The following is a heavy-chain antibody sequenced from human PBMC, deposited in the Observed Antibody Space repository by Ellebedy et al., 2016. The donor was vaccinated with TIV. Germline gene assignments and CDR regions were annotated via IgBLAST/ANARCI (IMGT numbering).Heavy chain of an antibody. D-gene: IGHD3-9*01. Sequence: SETLSLXXTVSGGSISSYYWSWIRQPPGKGLEWIGYIYYSGSTNYNPSLTSRVTISVDTSKNQFSLKLSSVTAADTAVYYCARERAVLRYFGSYGMDVWGQGTTVTVSS. CDR2: IYYSGST. V-gene: IGHV4-59*01. CDR3: ARERAVLRYFGSYGMDV. CDR1: GGSISSYY. J-gene: IGHJ6*02.